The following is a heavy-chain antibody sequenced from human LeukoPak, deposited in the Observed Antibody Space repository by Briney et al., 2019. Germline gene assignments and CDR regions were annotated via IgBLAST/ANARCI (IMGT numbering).Heavy chain of an antibody. CDR1: GGTFSSYA. J-gene: IGHJ3*02. V-gene: IGHV1-69*01. D-gene: IGHD2-21*01. Sequence: GSSVKVSCKASGGTFSSYAISWVRQAPGQGLEWMGGIIPILGTANYAQKFQGRVTITADESTSTAYTELSSLRSEDTAVYYCARGAVVIAMDDAFDIWGQGTMVTVSS. CDR3: ARGAVVIAMDDAFDI. CDR2: IIPILGTA.